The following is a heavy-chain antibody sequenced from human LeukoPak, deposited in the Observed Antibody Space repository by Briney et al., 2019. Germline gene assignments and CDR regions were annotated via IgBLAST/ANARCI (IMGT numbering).Heavy chain of an antibody. CDR1: GGSISSSSYY. J-gene: IGHJ6*04. Sequence: SETLSLTCTVSGGSISSSSYYWGWIRQPPGKGLEWIGRIYTSGSTNYNPSLKSRVTISVDTSKNQFSLKLSSVTAADTAVYYCARGDGVWGKGTAVTISS. CDR3: ARGDGV. CDR2: IYTSGST. V-gene: IGHV4-39*07.